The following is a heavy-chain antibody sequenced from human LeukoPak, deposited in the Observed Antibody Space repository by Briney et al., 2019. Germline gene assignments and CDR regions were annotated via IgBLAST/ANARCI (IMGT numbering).Heavy chain of an antibody. CDR3: AKDLLLWFGELTYPAFDY. D-gene: IGHD3-10*01. CDR1: GFTFSSYG. J-gene: IGHJ4*02. Sequence: GGSLRLSCAASGFTFSSYGMSGVRQAPGKGLEWVSGISGSGGNTYYADSVKGRFIISRDNSKKSLYLQMNSLRAEDTAVYYCAKDLLLWFGELTYPAFDYWGQGTLVTVSS. CDR2: ISGSGGNT. V-gene: IGHV3-23*01.